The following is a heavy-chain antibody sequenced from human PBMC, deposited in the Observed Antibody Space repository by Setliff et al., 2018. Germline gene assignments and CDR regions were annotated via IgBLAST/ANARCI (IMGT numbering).Heavy chain of an antibody. Sequence: TSETLSLTCTVSGDPISSHYWSWIRQPPGEGLEWIGHISYSENTYYNPSLKSRVTISLDTSKKSFSLDLYSVTAADTAMYYCARDHTSWSLHAFDLWGPGTLVTVSS. CDR3: ARDHTSWSLHAFDL. J-gene: IGHJ3*01. CDR1: GDPISSHY. CDR2: ISYSENT. D-gene: IGHD1-26*01. V-gene: IGHV4-59*11.